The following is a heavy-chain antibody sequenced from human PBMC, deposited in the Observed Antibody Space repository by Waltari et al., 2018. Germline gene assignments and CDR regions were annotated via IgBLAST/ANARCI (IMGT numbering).Heavy chain of an antibody. CDR2: IYSGGNT. Sequence: EVHLVESGGGLVQPGGSLRLSCAASGFTVRNNYMNWVRQAPGKGPECVSGIYSGGNTYYADSVRGRFTISRDNSKNTLYLQMNSLRAEDTAVYYCARDSHHPSQQLGFDPWGQGTLVTVSS. CDR1: GFTVRNNY. CDR3: ARDSHHPSQQLGFDP. V-gene: IGHV3-66*01. D-gene: IGHD3-10*01. J-gene: IGHJ5*02.